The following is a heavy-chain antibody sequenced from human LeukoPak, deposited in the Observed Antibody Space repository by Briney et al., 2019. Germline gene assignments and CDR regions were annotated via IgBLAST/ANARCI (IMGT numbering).Heavy chain of an antibody. Sequence: GGSLRLSCAASGFTFDDYAMHWVRQAPGKGLEWVSGISWNSGSIGYADSVKGRFTISRDNAKNSLYLRMNSLRAEDTALYYCAKVNYYYGMDVWGQGTTVTVSS. V-gene: IGHV3-9*01. J-gene: IGHJ6*02. CDR3: AKVNYYYGMDV. CDR2: ISWNSGSI. CDR1: GFTFDDYA.